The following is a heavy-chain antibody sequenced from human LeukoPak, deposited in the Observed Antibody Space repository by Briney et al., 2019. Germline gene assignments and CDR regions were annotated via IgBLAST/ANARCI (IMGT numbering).Heavy chain of an antibody. CDR1: GGSISSSSYY. CDR3: ARRSSSGQLAFDY. CDR2: IFYSGST. D-gene: IGHD3-22*01. J-gene: IGHJ4*02. V-gene: IGHV4-39*01. Sequence: SETLSLTCTVSGGSISSSSYYWGWIRQPPGKGLEWIGSIFYSGSTYYNPSLQSRVTISVDTSKNQFSLKLSSVTAADTAVYYCARRSSSGQLAFDYWGQGTLVTVSS.